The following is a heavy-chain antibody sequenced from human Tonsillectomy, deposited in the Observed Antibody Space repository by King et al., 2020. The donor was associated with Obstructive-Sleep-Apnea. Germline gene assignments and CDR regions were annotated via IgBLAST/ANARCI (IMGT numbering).Heavy chain of an antibody. CDR1: GFTFSSYA. J-gene: IGHJ4*02. D-gene: IGHD1-20*01. CDR3: AKRYNWNEWVDY. CDR2: LIGSGGST. V-gene: IGHV3-23*04. Sequence: VQLVESGGGLVQPGGSLRLSCAASGFTFSSYAMSWVRQAPGKGLEWVSSLIGSGGSTHYAGSVKGRFTISRDNSKNTLYLQMNSLRAEDTAVYYCAKRYNWNEWVDYWGQGTLVTVSS.